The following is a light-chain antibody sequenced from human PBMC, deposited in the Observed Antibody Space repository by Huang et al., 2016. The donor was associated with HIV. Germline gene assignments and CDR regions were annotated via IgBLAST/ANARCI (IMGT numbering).Light chain of an antibody. CDR1: QSVSGN. V-gene: IGKV3-15*01. J-gene: IGKJ1*01. CDR3: QQYNNWPRT. CDR2: GAS. Sequence: DIVMTQSPATLSVSPGERATLSCRASQSVSGNLAWYQQKPSQAPRLLIYGASTRATGIPARFSGSGSGTELTLTISSLQSEDFAVYYCQQYNNWPRTFGQGTKVEIK.